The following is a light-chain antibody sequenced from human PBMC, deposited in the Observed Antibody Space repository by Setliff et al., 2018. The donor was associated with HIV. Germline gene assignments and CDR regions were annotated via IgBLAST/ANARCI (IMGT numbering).Light chain of an antibody. CDR3: GSYTSSSTPYV. V-gene: IGLV2-14*03. J-gene: IGLJ1*01. Sequence: QSALAQPASVSGSPGQSITISCSGTSSDVGGCNYVSWYQQHPGKAPKPMLYDVSNRPSGVSSRFSGSKSGNTPSLTISGLQAEDEADYYCGSYTSSSTPYVFGTGTKVTVL. CDR2: DVS. CDR1: SSDVGGCNY.